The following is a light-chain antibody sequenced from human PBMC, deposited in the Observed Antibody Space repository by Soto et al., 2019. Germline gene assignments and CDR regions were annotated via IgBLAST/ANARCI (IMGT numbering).Light chain of an antibody. Sequence: QMSQSPSTLVACVVGKVGITCRASQSISSWLAWYQQKPGKAPKLLIYDASSLESGVPSRFSGSGSGTEFTLTISSLQPDDFATYYCKQYNSPFNCGTGNKGDIK. CDR1: QSISSW. J-gene: IGKJ3*01. CDR2: DAS. CDR3: KQYNSPFN. V-gene: IGKV1-5*01.